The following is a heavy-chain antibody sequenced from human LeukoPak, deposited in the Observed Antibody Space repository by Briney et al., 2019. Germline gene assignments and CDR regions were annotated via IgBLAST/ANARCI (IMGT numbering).Heavy chain of an antibody. D-gene: IGHD2-21*02. Sequence: GGSLRLSCAASGLTFSDYGMSWVRQAPGKGLEWVANINQGGSEKYYVDSVEGRFTISRDNPKNSLYLQMTSLRAEDAAVYYCARFRTWGDKAFDYWGQGTLVTVSS. V-gene: IGHV3-7*01. J-gene: IGHJ4*02. CDR1: GLTFSDYG. CDR3: ARFRTWGDKAFDY. CDR2: INQGGSEK.